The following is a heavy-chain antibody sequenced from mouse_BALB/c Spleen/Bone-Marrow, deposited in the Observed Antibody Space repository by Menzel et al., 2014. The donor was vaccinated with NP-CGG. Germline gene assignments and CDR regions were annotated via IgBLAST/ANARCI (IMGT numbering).Heavy chain of an antibody. CDR2: INPSNGGT. D-gene: IGHD3-3*01. CDR1: GYTFTSYY. CDR3: IRSAGTGFAY. V-gene: IGHV1-53*01. J-gene: IGHJ3*01. Sequence: QVQLQQSGTELVKPGASVKLSCKASGYTFTSYYMFWVKQRPGQGLEWIGEINPSNGGTVFNEKFKSKVTLTVDKSSSSSFIHLSGLSSEDSAVYYCIRSAGTGFAYWGQGTLVTVS.